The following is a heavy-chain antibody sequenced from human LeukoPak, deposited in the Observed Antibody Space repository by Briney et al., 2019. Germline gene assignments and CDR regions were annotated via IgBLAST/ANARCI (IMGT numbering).Heavy chain of an antibody. CDR3: ARHCSGGSCYSGWFDP. D-gene: IGHD2-15*01. CDR2: IYHSGST. V-gene: IGHV4-38-2*02. Sequence: PSETLSLTCTVSGYSISSGYYWGWIRQPPGKGLEWIGSIYHSGSTYYNPSLKSRVTISVDTSKNQFSLKLSSVTAADTAVYYCARHCSGGSCYSGWFDPWGQGTLVTVSS. CDR1: GYSISSGYY. J-gene: IGHJ5*02.